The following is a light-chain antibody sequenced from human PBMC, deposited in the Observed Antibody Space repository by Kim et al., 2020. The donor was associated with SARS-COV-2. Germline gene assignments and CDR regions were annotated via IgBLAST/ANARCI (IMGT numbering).Light chain of an antibody. CDR2: DAS. V-gene: IGKV3-11*01. CDR3: QQRSNWPPGLT. J-gene: IGKJ4*01. Sequence: PGERATLSGSASQSVSSYLAWYQQNPGQAPRLLIYDASNRATGIPARFSGSGSGTDFTLTISSLEPEDFAVYYCQQRSNWPPGLTFGGGTKVDIK. CDR1: QSVSSY.